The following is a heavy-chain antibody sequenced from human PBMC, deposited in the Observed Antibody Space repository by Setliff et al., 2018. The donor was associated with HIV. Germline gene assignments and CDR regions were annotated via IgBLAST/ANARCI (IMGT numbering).Heavy chain of an antibody. Sequence: SETLSLTCSVSGVSVSINSYFWSWIRQPPGGGLEFIGYIYSSGATSYSPSLKSRVTISVDTSKNQFSLKLSSVTAADTAVYYCARRKGYCSGPSCLEFSWFDPWGQGTLVTVS. CDR1: GVSVSINSYF. CDR3: ARRKGYCSGPSCLEFSWFDP. CDR2: IYSSGAT. D-gene: IGHD2-2*01. J-gene: IGHJ5*02. V-gene: IGHV4-4*08.